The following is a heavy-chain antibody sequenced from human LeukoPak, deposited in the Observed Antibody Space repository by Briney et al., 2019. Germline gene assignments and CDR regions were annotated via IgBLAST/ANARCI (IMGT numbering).Heavy chain of an antibody. Sequence: SGPTLGNPTQTPTLTCTFSGFSLRTNGMCVGWVPQPPGKGPGGLARIDWDDDTYYSTSLTTRLTISKDTSKNQVVLTMINMDPVDTATYYCARTSYSSSSVFFDDWGQGTLVTVSS. CDR1: GFSLRTNGMC. CDR3: ARTSYSSSSVFFDD. CDR2: IDWDDDT. V-gene: IGHV2-70*11. J-gene: IGHJ4*02. D-gene: IGHD6-6*01.